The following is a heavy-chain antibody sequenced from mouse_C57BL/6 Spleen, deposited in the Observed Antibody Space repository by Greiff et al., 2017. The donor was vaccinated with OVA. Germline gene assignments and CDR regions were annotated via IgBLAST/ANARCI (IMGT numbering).Heavy chain of an antibody. CDR2: ISDGGSYT. D-gene: IGHD1-1*01. J-gene: IGHJ1*03. Sequence: EVKVVESGGGLVKPGGSLKLSCAASGFTFSSYAMSWVRQTPEKRLEWVATISDGGSYTYYPDNVKGRFTISRDNAKNNLYLQMSHLKSEDTAMYYCARDPGRGDFDVWGTGTTVTVSS. CDR1: GFTFSSYA. CDR3: ARDPGRGDFDV. V-gene: IGHV5-4*01.